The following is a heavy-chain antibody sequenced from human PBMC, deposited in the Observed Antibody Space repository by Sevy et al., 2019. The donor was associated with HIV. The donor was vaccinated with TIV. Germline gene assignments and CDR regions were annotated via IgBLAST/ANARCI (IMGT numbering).Heavy chain of an antibody. CDR3: AREVGGFNWRPYYFDS. CDR1: GFTFTDYW. D-gene: IGHD3-3*01. Sequence: GGSLRLSCAASGFTFTDYWMSWVRQTPGKGLEWVATIKQDESEKYYVDSVKARFAISRDNGKNSVSLRMSGLRVEDTALYYCAREVGGFNWRPYYFDSWGQGTLVTVSS. V-gene: IGHV3-7*01. J-gene: IGHJ4*02. CDR2: IKQDESEK.